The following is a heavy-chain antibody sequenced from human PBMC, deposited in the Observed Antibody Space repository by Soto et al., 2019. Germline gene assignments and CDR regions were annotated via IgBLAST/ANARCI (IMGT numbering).Heavy chain of an antibody. J-gene: IGHJ4*02. V-gene: IGHV4-59*01. CDR1: GGSMIAYY. D-gene: IGHD6-13*01. CDR3: ARGRGTAGKRYFDY. CDR2: TYYSGST. Sequence: SETLSLTCTVSGGSMIAYYRNWMRQPPGKGLQWIGYTYYSGSTTYNPSLKSRVTISVDSSKNQFSLKLDSVTPADTAVYYCARGRGTAGKRYFDYWGPGTLVTVSS.